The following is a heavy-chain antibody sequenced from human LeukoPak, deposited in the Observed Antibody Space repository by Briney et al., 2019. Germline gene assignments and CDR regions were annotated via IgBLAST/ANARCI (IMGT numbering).Heavy chain of an antibody. D-gene: IGHD6-13*01. V-gene: IGHV3-11*01. Sequence: GGSLRLSCAASGFTFSDYYMSWIRQAPGKGLEWVSYISSSGSTIYYADSVKGRFTISRDNAKNSLYLQMNSLRAEDTAVYYCARMCWGVGIAAAGTPPGFVDYWGQGTLVTVSS. CDR1: GFTFSDYY. J-gene: IGHJ4*02. CDR2: ISSSGSTI. CDR3: ARMCWGVGIAAAGTPPGFVDY.